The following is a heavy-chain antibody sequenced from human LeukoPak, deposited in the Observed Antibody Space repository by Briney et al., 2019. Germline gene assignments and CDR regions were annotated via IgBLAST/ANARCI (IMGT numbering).Heavy chain of an antibody. CDR2: IIPIFGTA. CDR1: GGTFSSYA. V-gene: IGHV1-69*13. CDR3: AREGKDYDILTGYYPNWFDP. D-gene: IGHD3-9*01. Sequence: GASVKVSCKASGGTFSSYAISWVRQAPGQGLEWMGGIIPIFGTANYAQKLQGRVTITADESTSTAYMELSSLRSEDTAVYYCAREGKDYDILTGYYPNWFDPWGQGTLVTVSS. J-gene: IGHJ5*02.